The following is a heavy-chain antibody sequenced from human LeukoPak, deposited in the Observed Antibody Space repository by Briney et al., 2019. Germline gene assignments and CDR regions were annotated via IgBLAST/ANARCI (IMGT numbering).Heavy chain of an antibody. J-gene: IGHJ5*02. Sequence: ASVKVSCKASGYTFTSYDINWVRQATGQGLEWMGWMNPNSGNTGYAQKFQGRVTITRNTSISTAYMELSSLRSEDTAVYYCARENDYGDYGWFDPWGQGTLVTVSS. CDR2: MNPNSGNT. D-gene: IGHD4-17*01. CDR1: GYTFTSYD. V-gene: IGHV1-8*03. CDR3: ARENDYGDYGWFDP.